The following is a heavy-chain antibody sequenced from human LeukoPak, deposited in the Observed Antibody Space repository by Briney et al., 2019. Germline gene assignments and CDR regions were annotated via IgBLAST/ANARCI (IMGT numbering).Heavy chain of an antibody. CDR2: INHSGST. CDR3: ARAPPYGSGYYFDY. D-gene: IGHD3-10*01. Sequence: SETLSLTCAVYGGSFSGYYWSWIRQPPGKGLEWIGEINHSGSTNYNPSLKSRVTISVDTSKNQFSLKLSSVTAADTAVYYCARAPPYGSGYYFDYWGQGTLVTVSS. V-gene: IGHV4-34*01. J-gene: IGHJ4*02. CDR1: GGSFSGYY.